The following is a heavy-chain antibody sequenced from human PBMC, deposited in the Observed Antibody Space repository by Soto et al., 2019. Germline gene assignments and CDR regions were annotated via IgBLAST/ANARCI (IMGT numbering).Heavy chain of an antibody. CDR2: ISAYNGNT. V-gene: IGHV1-18*01. J-gene: IGHJ4*02. D-gene: IGHD6-6*01. CDR1: GYTVTXYV. Sequence: DXVKVSCKASGYTVTXYVTSWVRQAPGQGLEWMGWISAYNGNTNYAQKLQGRVTMTTDTSTSTAYMELRSLRSDDTAVYYCARGEVEYREFDYFDYWGQGTLVTVSS. CDR3: ARGEVEYREFDYFDY.